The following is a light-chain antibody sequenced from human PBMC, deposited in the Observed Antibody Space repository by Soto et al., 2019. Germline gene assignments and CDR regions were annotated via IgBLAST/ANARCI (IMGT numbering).Light chain of an antibody. CDR3: QQYGSSPLT. J-gene: IGKJ4*01. V-gene: IGKV3-20*01. CDR1: QSVSSSY. Sequence: EIVMTPSPVTLSVSPGERATLSCRASQSVSSSYLAWYQPKPGQAPKVLIYRASSRATGIPDRFSGSGSGTDFTLTISRLEPEDFAVYYCQQYGSSPLTFGGGTKVDIK. CDR2: RAS.